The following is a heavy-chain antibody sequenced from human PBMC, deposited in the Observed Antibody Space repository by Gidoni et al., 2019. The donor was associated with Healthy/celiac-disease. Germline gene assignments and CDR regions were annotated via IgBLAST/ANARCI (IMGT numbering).Heavy chain of an antibody. CDR3: AKEHYPNYYYYYGMDV. D-gene: IGHD1-26*01. CDR2: ISYDGSSK. Sequence: QVQLVESGGGVVQPGRSLRLPCAASGFPFSSYGMHWVRQAPGKGLEWVAVISYDGSSKYYADSVKGRFTISRDNSKNTLYLQMNSLRAEDTAVYYCAKEHYPNYYYYYGMDVWGQGTTVTVSS. CDR1: GFPFSSYG. V-gene: IGHV3-30*18. J-gene: IGHJ6*02.